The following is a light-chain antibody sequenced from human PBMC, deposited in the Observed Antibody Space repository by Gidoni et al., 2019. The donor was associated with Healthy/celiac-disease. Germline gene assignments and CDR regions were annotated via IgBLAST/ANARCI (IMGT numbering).Light chain of an antibody. Sequence: EIVLTQSPGTLSLSPGERATLSCRASQSVSSSYLAWYQQKPGQATRLLIYGASSRATGIPDRFSGSGSGTDFTLTISRLEPEDFAVYYCQQYGSSPETFXPXTKVDIK. V-gene: IGKV3-20*01. CDR1: QSVSSSY. CDR3: QQYGSSPET. J-gene: IGKJ3*01. CDR2: GAS.